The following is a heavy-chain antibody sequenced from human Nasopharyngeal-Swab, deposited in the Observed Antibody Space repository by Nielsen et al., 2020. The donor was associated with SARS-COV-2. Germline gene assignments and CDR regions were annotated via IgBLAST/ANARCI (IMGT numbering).Heavy chain of an antibody. Sequence: SVNVSCKASGYTFPNYGIFWVRQAPGQGLECMGWISPYNGNTNYAQRVQGRVTVTTDTSTTTAYMELRSLRSDDTAVYYCARDPSCWGAYSDYSGQRTLVTVSS. J-gene: IGHJ4*02. CDR2: ISPYNGNT. CDR3: ARDPSCWGAYSDY. CDR1: GYTFPNYG. D-gene: IGHD6-19*01. V-gene: IGHV1-18*01.